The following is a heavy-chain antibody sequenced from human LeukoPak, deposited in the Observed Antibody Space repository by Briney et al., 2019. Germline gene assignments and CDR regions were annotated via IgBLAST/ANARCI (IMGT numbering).Heavy chain of an antibody. CDR3: ARVSGYYYDSSGYDY. D-gene: IGHD3-22*01. CDR2: IYSGGST. CDR1: GFTVSSNY. J-gene: IGHJ4*02. Sequence: AGGSLRLSCAASGFTVSSNYTSWVRQAPGKGLEWVSVIYSGGSTYYADSVKGRFTISRDNSKNTLYLQMNSLRAEDTAVYYCARVSGYYYDSSGYDYWGQGTLVTVSS. V-gene: IGHV3-66*01.